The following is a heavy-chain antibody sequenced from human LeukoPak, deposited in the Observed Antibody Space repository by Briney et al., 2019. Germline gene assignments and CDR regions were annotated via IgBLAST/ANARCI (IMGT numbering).Heavy chain of an antibody. Sequence: GASVKVSCKASGYTFTSYYMHWVRQAPGQGLEWMGIINPSGGSTSYAQKFQGRVTMTRDMSTSTVYMELSSLRSEDTAVYYCARGTEKQWLDQNYFDYWGQGTLVTVSS. D-gene: IGHD6-19*01. J-gene: IGHJ4*02. CDR1: GYTFTSYY. CDR2: INPSGGST. CDR3: ARGTEKQWLDQNYFDY. V-gene: IGHV1-46*01.